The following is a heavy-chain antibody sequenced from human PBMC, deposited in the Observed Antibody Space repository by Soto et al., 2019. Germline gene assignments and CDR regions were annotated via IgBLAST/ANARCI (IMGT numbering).Heavy chain of an antibody. CDR3: ARGVGGYSYGGIDS. CDR1: GGSFSDHY. D-gene: IGHD5-18*01. J-gene: IGHJ5*01. Sequence: SETLSLSCAVYGGSFSDHYWSWIRQTPGKGLEWIGEINHSGSTNHNPSFKSRATISVDTSKNQFSLYVRSVTAADTAVIYCARGVGGYSYGGIDSWGQGPPVT. CDR2: INHSGST. V-gene: IGHV4-34*04.